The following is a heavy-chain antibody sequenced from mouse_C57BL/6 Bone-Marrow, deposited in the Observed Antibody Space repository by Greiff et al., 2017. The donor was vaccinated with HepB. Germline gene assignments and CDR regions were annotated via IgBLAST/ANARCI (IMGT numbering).Heavy chain of an antibody. V-gene: IGHV5-4*03. CDR1: GFTFSSYA. CDR2: ISDGGSYT. CDR3: ARVYGSRGWYFDV. D-gene: IGHD1-1*01. J-gene: IGHJ1*03. Sequence: DVMLVESGGGLVKPGGSLKLSCAASGFTFSSYAMSWVRQTPEKRLEWVATISDGGSYTYYPDNVKGRFTISRDNAKNNLYLQMSHLKSEDTAMYYCARVYGSRGWYFDVWGTGTTVTVSS.